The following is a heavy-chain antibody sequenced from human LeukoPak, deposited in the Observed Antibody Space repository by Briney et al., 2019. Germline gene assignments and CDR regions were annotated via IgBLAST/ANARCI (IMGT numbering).Heavy chain of an antibody. D-gene: IGHD6-13*01. CDR1: GGTFISNA. J-gene: IGHJ4*02. V-gene: IGHV1-69*04. CDR3: ARVYHLTRRRSGSSSWYVYGY. Sequence: GASVKVSCKASGGTFISNAITWVRQAPGQGLEWMGRIIPIFGITDYAQKFQGRVTITADKSTSTAYMEFSSLRSDDTAVYYCARVYHLTRRRSGSSSWYVYGYWGQGTLVTVSS. CDR2: IIPIFGIT.